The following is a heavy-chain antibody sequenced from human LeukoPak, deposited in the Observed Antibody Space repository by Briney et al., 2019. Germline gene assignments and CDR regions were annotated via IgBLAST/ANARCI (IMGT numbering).Heavy chain of an antibody. D-gene: IGHD5-12*01. Sequence: GASVKVSCKASGYTFTSYDINWVRQATGQGLEWMGWMNPNSGNTGYAQKFQGRVTITRNTSISTAYMELSSLRSEDTAVYYCARGDVGWLHAAGYYFDYWGQGTLVTVSS. CDR1: GYTFTSYD. CDR3: ARGDVGWLHAAGYYFDY. V-gene: IGHV1-8*03. J-gene: IGHJ4*02. CDR2: MNPNSGNT.